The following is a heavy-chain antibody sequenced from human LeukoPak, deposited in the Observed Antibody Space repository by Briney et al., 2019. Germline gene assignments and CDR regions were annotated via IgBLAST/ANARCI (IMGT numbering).Heavy chain of an antibody. CDR2: IYSGST. V-gene: IGHV4-59*01. J-gene: IGHJ4*02. CDR3: ARVDPDSSSTLEVFDY. Sequence: SETLSLTCTVSGGSISSYYWSWIRQPPGKGLEWIGYIYSGSTNYNPSLKSRVTISVDTSKNQFSLKLSSVTAADTAVYYCARVDPDSSSTLEVFDYWGQGTLVTVSS. CDR1: GGSISSYY. D-gene: IGHD6-6*01.